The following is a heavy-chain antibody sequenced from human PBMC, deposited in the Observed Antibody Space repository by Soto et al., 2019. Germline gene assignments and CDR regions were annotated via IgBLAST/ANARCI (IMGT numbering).Heavy chain of an antibody. CDR2: IYYSGST. CDR1: GGSISSSSYY. J-gene: IGHJ6*02. D-gene: IGHD6-19*01. V-gene: IGHV4-39*01. CDR3: ASQAGFYYYYGMDV. Sequence: PSETLSLTCTVSGGSISSSSYYWGWIRQPPGKGLEWIGSIYYSGSTYYNPSLKSRVTISVDTSKNQFSLKLSSVTAAGTAVYYCASQAGFYYYYGMDVWGQGTTVTVSS.